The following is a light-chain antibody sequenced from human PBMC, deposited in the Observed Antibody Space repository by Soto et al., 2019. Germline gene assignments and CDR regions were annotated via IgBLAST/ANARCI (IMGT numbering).Light chain of an antibody. J-gene: IGLJ1*01. V-gene: IGLV1-44*01. CDR1: SSNIGSNT. CDR2: SHN. CDR3: ATGDDRLDGYV. Sequence: QFVLTQPPSASGTPGQSVIISCSGSSSNIGSNTVNCYQQLPGTAPKLLIYSHNQRPSGVPDRFSGSQSGTSASLAISGLQSEDEADYYCATGDDRLDGYVFGNRTKLTVL.